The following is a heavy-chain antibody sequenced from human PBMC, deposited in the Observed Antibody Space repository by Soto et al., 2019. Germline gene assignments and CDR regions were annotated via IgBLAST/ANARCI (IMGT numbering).Heavy chain of an antibody. Sequence: QVQLQESGPGLVKASQTLSLTCTVSGGSISSGGDYWNWIRQHPGKGLEYIGYIFYSGSTYYNPSLKSRLTLSADTSRNHLSLKLRSVTAADTAVYFCARGASYSDGDTYYTQIDLWGQGILVTVSS. CDR2: IFYSGST. D-gene: IGHD3-22*01. V-gene: IGHV4-31*03. J-gene: IGHJ5*02. CDR1: GGSISSGGDY. CDR3: ARGASYSDGDTYYTQIDL.